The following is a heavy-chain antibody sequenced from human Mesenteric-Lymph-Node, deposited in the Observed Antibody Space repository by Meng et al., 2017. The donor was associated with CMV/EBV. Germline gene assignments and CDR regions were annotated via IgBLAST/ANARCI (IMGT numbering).Heavy chain of an antibody. J-gene: IGHJ1*01. Sequence: GGSLRLSCAASGFTFTTFAMSWVRQAPGKGLEWVSSISGRGDITYYADSVQGRFTLSRDNSKNTVYLQMNSLRAEDTAVYYCAKDGQGFWSGYRAEYFQHWGQGTLVTVSS. CDR3: AKDGQGFWSGYRAEYFQH. D-gene: IGHD3-3*01. V-gene: IGHV3-23*01. CDR1: GFTFTTFA. CDR2: ISGRGDIT.